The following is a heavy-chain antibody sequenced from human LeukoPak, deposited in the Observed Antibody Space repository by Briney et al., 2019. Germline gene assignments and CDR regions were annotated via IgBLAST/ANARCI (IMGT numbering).Heavy chain of an antibody. V-gene: IGHV3-11*04. CDR1: GFTFSDYS. Sequence: PGGSLRLSCAASGFTFSDYSTCWIRQAPGKGLGWVSYISSSGSAIYYTGSVKGRFTISRDNAKTSLYLQMNRLRAEDTAVYYCARAYDSSGLSYWYFNLWGRGALVTVSS. CDR2: ISSSGSAI. D-gene: IGHD3-22*01. J-gene: IGHJ2*01. CDR3: ARAYDSSGLSYWYFNL.